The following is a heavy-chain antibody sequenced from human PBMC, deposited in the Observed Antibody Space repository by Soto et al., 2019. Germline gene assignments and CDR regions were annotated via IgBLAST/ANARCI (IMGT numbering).Heavy chain of an antibody. V-gene: IGHV3-74*01. CDR2: IKTDGSNP. J-gene: IGHJ4*02. Sequence: EVQLVESGGGLVQPGGSLRLSCAASGFTFNNFWMHWVRQAPGKGLVWVSRIKTDGSNPNYADSVEGRFTISSDNAKNTLYLHMDRLRVEDTAVYYCAKDRGGDCPDNSCYFGADYWGQGTPVTVSS. D-gene: IGHD2-2*01. CDR3: AKDRGGDCPDNSCYFGADY. CDR1: GFTFNNFW.